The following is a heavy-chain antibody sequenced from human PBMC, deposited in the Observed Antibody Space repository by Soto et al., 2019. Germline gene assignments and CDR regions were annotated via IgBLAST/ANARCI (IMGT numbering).Heavy chain of an antibody. CDR1: GYTFTNND. Sequence: ASVKVSCKASGYTFTNNDVTWVRQATEQGLEWMGWMNPGSGDTGYAQKFQGRVTMTRDISIATAYMELTGLTSEDTAIYYCARMESFGSLNWFDPWGQGTLVTVSS. CDR3: ARMESFGSLNWFDP. D-gene: IGHD5-18*01. V-gene: IGHV1-8*01. CDR2: MNPGSGDT. J-gene: IGHJ5*02.